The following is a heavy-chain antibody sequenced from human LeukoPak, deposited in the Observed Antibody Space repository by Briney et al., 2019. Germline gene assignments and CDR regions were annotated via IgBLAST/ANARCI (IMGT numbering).Heavy chain of an antibody. V-gene: IGHV3-74*01. Sequence: QPGGSLRLSCAASGFTFSSYWMHWVRQAPGKGLVWVSRINSDESITTYAGSVKGRFTISRDNAKNSLYLQMNSLRAEDTAVYYCVRVGAAFLDDAFDIWGQGTMVTVSS. CDR2: INSDESIT. CDR1: GFTFSSYW. CDR3: VRVGAAFLDDAFDI. D-gene: IGHD2-21*02. J-gene: IGHJ3*02.